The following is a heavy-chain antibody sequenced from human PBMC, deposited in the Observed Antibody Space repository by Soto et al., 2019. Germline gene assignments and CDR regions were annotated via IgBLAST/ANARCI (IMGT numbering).Heavy chain of an antibody. CDR2: IKSKTDGGTT. CDR3: TTDLEGSGSYYNQYYYYYGMDV. D-gene: IGHD3-10*01. Sequence: PGGSLRLSCAASGFTFSNAWMNWVRQAPGKGLEWVGRIKSKTDGGTTDYAAPVKGRFTISRDDSKNTLYLQMNSLKTEDTAVYYCTTDLEGSGSYYNQYYYYYGMDVWGQGTTDTVSS. V-gene: IGHV3-15*07. J-gene: IGHJ6*02. CDR1: GFTFSNAW.